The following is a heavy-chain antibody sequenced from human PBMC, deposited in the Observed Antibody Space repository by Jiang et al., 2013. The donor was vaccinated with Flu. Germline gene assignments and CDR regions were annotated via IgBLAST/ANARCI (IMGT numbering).Heavy chain of an antibody. V-gene: IGHV3-30*02. Sequence: GGVVQPGGSLRLSCVASGFTFSSYAMHWVRQAPGKGLEWVAFIRYDGTHEYYADSVKGRFTISRDNSKNTLYLHMNSLRADDTAVYQCAKDPGRLDYWGQGTLVTVSS. J-gene: IGHJ4*02. D-gene: IGHD1-26*01. CDR1: GFTFSSYA. CDR3: AKDPGRLDY. CDR2: IRYDGTHE.